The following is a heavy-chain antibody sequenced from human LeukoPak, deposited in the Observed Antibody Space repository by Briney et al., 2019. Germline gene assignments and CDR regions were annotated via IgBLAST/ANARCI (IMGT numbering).Heavy chain of an antibody. CDR3: ARVGYSLGWFDP. V-gene: IGHV1-2*02. CDR1: GYTFTPYY. D-gene: IGHD5-18*01. J-gene: IGHJ5*02. Sequence: ASVKVSCKASGYTFTPYYMHWVRQAPGQGLEWMGWINPNSGGTNYAQKFQGRVTMTRDTSISTAYMELSRMRSDDTAVYYCARVGYSLGWFDPWGEGTLVTVSS. CDR2: INPNSGGT.